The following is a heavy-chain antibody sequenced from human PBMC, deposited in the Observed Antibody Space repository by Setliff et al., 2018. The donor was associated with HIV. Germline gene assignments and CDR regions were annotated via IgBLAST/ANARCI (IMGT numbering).Heavy chain of an antibody. V-gene: IGHV4-39*01. Sequence: SETLSLTCTVSAGSIRSSTYYWAWIRQPPGKGLEWIGTIYYSGSTYYNPSLKSRATISVDTSKNQFSLKLSSVTAADTAVYYCIIAYSSGWLAPMGFDSWGQGTLVTVSA. CDR3: IIAYSSGWLAPMGFDS. D-gene: IGHD6-19*01. J-gene: IGHJ4*02. CDR2: IYYSGST. CDR1: AGSIRSSTYY.